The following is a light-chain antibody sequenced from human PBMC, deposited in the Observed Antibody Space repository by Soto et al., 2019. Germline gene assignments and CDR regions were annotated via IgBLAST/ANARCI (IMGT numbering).Light chain of an antibody. J-gene: IGLJ1*01. V-gene: IGLV9-49*01. CDR1: SGDSSYK. CDR2: VGTGGIVG. CDR3: GADHGSGSNFVYV. Sequence: QSVLTQPPSASASLGASVTLTCTRSSGDSSYKVDWYQQRPGQGPRFVMRVGTGGIVGSKGDGIPDRFSVLGSGLNRYLTITHIQEEDESDYHCGADHGSGSNFVYVFGTGTKLTVL.